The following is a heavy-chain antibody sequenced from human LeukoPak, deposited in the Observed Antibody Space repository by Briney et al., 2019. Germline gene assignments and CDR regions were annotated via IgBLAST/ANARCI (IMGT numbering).Heavy chain of an antibody. CDR1: GGSFSGYY. D-gene: IGHD5-18*01. CDR3: AVSRGVQLWLF. J-gene: IGHJ6*02. Sequence: SETLSLTCAVYGGSFSGYYWSWIRQPPGKGLEWIGEINHSGSTNYNPSLKSRVTISVDTSKNQFSLKLSSVTAADTAVYYCAVSRGVQLWLFWGQGTTVTVSS. CDR2: INHSGST. V-gene: IGHV4-34*01.